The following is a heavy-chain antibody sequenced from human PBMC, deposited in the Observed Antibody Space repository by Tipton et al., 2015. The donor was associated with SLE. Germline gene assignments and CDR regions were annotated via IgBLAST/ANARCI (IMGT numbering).Heavy chain of an antibody. V-gene: IGHV4-59*11. CDR1: GGSISSHY. CDR3: ARGEAAATTLGIYYYYMDV. CDR2: IYYSGST. Sequence: TLSLTCTVSGGSISSHYWSWIRQPPGKGLEWIGYIYYSGSTYYNPSLKSRVTISVDTSKNQFSLRLSSVTAADTAVCYCARGEAAATTLGIYYYYMDVWGKGTTVTVSS. D-gene: IGHD6-13*01. J-gene: IGHJ6*03.